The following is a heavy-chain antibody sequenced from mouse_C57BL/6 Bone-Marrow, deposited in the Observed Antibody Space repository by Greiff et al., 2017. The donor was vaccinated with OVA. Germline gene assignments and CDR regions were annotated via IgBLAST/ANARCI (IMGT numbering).Heavy chain of an antibody. CDR1: GFTFSDYG. V-gene: IGHV5-17*01. J-gene: IGHJ1*03. Sequence: EVQGVESGGGLVKPGGSLKLSCAASGFTFSDYGMHWVRQAPEKGLEWVAYISSGSSTIYYADTVKGRFTISRDNAKNNLFLQMTSLRSEDTAMYYCARINYWYFDVWGTGTTVTVSS. CDR3: ARINYWYFDV. CDR2: ISSGSSTI.